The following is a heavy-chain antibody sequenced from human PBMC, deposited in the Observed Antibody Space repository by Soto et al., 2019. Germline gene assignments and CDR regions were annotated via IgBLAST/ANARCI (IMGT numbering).Heavy chain of an antibody. CDR3: AKEPLRYGDDFDY. CDR2: ISYDGSNK. Sequence: GGSLRLSCAASGFTFSSYGMHWVRQAPGKGLEWVAVISYDGSNKYYADSVKGRFTISRDNSKNTLYLQMNSLRAEDTAVYYCAKEPLRYGDDFDYWGQGTLVTVSS. D-gene: IGHD4-17*01. J-gene: IGHJ4*02. V-gene: IGHV3-30*18. CDR1: GFTFSSYG.